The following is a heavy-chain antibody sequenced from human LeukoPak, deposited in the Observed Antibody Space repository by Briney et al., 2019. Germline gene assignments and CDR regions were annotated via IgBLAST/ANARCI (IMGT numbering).Heavy chain of an antibody. CDR1: GGSISSSNYY. CDR2: IYYDGST. Sequence: PSETLSLTCPVSGGSISSSNYYWGWLRQPPGKGLEWLGSIYYDGSTYYSPSLRSRVSISVDTSKNQFSLKLNSVTAADTAVYYCRSSGTSWYADYWGQGTLVSVSS. V-gene: IGHV4-39*01. J-gene: IGHJ4*02. CDR3: RSSGTSWYADY. D-gene: IGHD6-13*01.